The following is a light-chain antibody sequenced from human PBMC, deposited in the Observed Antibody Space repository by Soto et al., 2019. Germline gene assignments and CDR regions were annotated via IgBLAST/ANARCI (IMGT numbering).Light chain of an antibody. CDR1: QSVSSSY. V-gene: IGKV3-20*01. Sequence: EMVFPPCRGTLPLSPGARSTLSGRASQSVSSSYLAWYQQKPGQPPRLLIYGASIRATGIPDRFNGSGSGTDFTLTISRLEPVDFAVYYCKQYGRSQTVGRGTKVDI. J-gene: IGKJ1*01. CDR3: KQYGRSQT. CDR2: GAS.